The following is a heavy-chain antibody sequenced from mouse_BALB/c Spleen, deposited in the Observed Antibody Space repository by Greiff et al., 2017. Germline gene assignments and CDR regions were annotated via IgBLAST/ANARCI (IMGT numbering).Heavy chain of an antibody. D-gene: IGHD4-1*01. CDR2: IWAGGST. Sequence: VQLVESGPGLVAPSQSLSITCTVSGFSLTSYGVHWVRQPPGKGLEWLGVIWAGGSTNYNSALMSRLSISKDNSKSQVLLTMNSLQTDDTAMYYCARDGGLTGPFDYWGQGTTLTVSS. CDR3: ARDGGLTGPFDY. J-gene: IGHJ2*01. V-gene: IGHV2-9*02. CDR1: GFSLTSYG.